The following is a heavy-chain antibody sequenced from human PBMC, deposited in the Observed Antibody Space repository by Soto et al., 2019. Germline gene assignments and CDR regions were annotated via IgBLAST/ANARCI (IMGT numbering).Heavy chain of an antibody. CDR2: INHSGST. J-gene: IGHJ6*02. V-gene: IGHV4-34*01. D-gene: IGHD3-3*01. CDR3: ARDSRYYDFWSGYPLDGMDV. CDR1: GGSFSGYY. Sequence: SETLSLTCAVYGGSFSGYYWSWIRQPPGKGLEWIGEINHSGSTNYNPSLKSRVTISVDTSKNQFSLKLSSVTAADTAVYYCARDSRYYDFWSGYPLDGMDVWGQGTTVTVSS.